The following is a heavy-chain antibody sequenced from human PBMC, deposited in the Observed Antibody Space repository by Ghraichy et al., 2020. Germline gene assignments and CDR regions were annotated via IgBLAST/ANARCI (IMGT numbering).Heavy chain of an antibody. V-gene: IGHV3-48*03. CDR3: ARSRSIVTWACFAY. CDR1: GFTFSSCA. Sequence: GGSLRLSCAASGFTFSSCAMSWVRQAPGKGLEWVSYISGTGNTIFYADSVRGRFTISRDNSKNSLYLQINSLRAEDTAVYYCARSRSIVTWACFAYWGQGTLVTVSS. J-gene: IGHJ4*02. D-gene: IGHD3-16*01. CDR2: ISGTGNTI.